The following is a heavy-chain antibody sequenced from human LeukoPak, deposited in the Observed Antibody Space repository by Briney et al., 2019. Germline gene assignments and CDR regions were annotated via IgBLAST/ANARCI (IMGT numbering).Heavy chain of an antibody. J-gene: IGHJ4*02. CDR3: ARQYCSSTSCPFGY. CDR2: IYHSGST. D-gene: IGHD2-2*01. CDR1: GYAISSGYY. Sequence: PSETLSLTCAVSGYAISSGYYWGWIRQPPGKGVEWTGSIYHSGSTYYNPSLKSRVTISVDASKNQFSLKLSSVTAADTAVYHCARQYCSSTSCPFGYWGQGTLVTVSS. V-gene: IGHV4-38-2*01.